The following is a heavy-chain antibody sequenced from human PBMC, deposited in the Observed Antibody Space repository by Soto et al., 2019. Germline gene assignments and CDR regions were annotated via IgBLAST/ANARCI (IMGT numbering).Heavy chain of an antibody. CDR1: GYSFTSYW. V-gene: IGHV5-51*01. Sequence: PGDSLKISCKGSGYSFTSYWIGWVRQMPGKGLEWMGIIYPGDSDTRYSPSFQGQVTISADKSISTAYLQMNSLRAEDTAVYYCARDKPSSGYYRSYYYSGMDVWGQGTTVTVSS. D-gene: IGHD3-22*01. CDR3: ARDKPSSGYYRSYYYSGMDV. J-gene: IGHJ6*02. CDR2: IYPGDSDT.